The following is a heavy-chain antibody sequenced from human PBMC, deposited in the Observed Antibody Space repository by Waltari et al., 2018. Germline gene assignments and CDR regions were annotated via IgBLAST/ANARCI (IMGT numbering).Heavy chain of an antibody. V-gene: IGHV3-53*02. J-gene: IGHJ2*01. CDR2: LYSGGNT. Sequence: EVQMEGTGGGFIQAGGSLGLSWSAFGVTVNTNYMSWVRQAPGKGLEWVSVLYSGGNTYYADSVKGRFTISRDISKNMLYLQMNSLRAEDTAVYYCARNRPFDLWGRGTLVTVSS. CDR1: GVTVNTNY. CDR3: ARNRPFDL.